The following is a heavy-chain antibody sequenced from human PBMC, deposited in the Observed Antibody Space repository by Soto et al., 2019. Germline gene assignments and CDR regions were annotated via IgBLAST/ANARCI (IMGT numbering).Heavy chain of an antibody. CDR3: AREYDFWSGYSPRGYYYYGMDV. V-gene: IGHV1-18*01. Sequence: ASVKVSCKASGYTFTSYGISWVRQAPGQGLEWMGWISAFNGNTNYAQKLQGRVTMTTDTSTSTAYMELRSLRSDDTAVYYCAREYDFWSGYSPRGYYYYGMDVWGQGTTVTVSS. D-gene: IGHD3-3*01. J-gene: IGHJ6*02. CDR2: ISAFNGNT. CDR1: GYTFTSYG.